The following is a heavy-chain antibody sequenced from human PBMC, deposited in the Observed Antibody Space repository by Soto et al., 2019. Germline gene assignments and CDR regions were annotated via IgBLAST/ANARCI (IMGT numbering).Heavy chain of an antibody. CDR3: ARGWGGIFDY. J-gene: IGHJ4*02. V-gene: IGHV4-34*01. D-gene: IGHD7-27*01. CDR1: GGSFSGYY. Sequence: QVQLQQWGAGLLKPSETLSLTCAVYGGSFSGYYWNWIRQPPGKGLEWIGEINHSGSTNYNPSLKSRVTISVAPSKNQFSLKLCSVTAADTAVYYCARGWGGIFDYWCQGTRVTVSS. CDR2: INHSGST.